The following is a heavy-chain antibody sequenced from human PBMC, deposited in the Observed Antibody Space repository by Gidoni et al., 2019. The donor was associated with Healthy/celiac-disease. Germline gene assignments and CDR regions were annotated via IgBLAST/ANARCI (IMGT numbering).Heavy chain of an antibody. CDR2: IYSGGST. CDR1: GVTGSSNY. J-gene: IGHJ4*02. D-gene: IGHD3-22*01. V-gene: IGHV3-66*01. Sequence: EVQLVESGGGLVQPGGSLRLSCAASGVTGSSNYMSWVGPAPGKGLELVIVIYSGGSTYYADSVKGRFTISRDNSKNTLYLKMNSLRAEDTAVYYCARDRYYYDSSGYYFDYWGQGTLVTISS. CDR3: ARDRYYYDSSGYYFDY.